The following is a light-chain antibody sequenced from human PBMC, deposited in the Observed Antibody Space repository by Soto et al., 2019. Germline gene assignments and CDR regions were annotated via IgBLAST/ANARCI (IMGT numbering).Light chain of an antibody. CDR2: GAS. V-gene: IGKV3-20*01. CDR1: QSVSSSY. Sequence: EIVLTQSPGTLSLSPGERATLSYSASQSVSSSYLAWYQQKPGQAPRLLIYGASSRATGIPDRFSGSGSVTDFTLTISRLEPEDFAVYYCQQYGSSPTFGQGTKVEIK. CDR3: QQYGSSPT. J-gene: IGKJ1*01.